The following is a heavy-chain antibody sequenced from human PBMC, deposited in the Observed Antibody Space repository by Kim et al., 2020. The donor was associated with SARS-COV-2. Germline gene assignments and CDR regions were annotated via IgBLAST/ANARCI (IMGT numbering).Heavy chain of an antibody. CDR3: ARGGSSGYGYYYYGMDV. D-gene: IGHD3-22*01. CDR2: IIPIFGTA. CDR1: GYTFTSYD. J-gene: IGHJ6*02. V-gene: IGHV1-69*13. Sequence: SVKVSCKASGYTFTSYDINWVRQATGQGLEWMGGIIPIFGTANYAQKFQGRVTITADESTSTAYMELSSLRSEDTAVYYCARGGSSGYGYYYYGMDVWGQGTTVTVSS.